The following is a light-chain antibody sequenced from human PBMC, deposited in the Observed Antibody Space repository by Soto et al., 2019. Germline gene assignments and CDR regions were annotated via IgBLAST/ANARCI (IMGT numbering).Light chain of an antibody. CDR1: QSISSW. V-gene: IGKV1-5*03. CDR2: KAS. J-gene: IGKJ1*01. CDR3: QQYNSYSWT. Sequence: DLQRTHSPSTLSGSVGDRVTITCRASQSISSWLAWYQQKPGKAPKLLIYKASSLESGVPSRFSGSGSGTEFTLTISSLQPDDFATYYCQQYNSYSWTSGQGAKVDI.